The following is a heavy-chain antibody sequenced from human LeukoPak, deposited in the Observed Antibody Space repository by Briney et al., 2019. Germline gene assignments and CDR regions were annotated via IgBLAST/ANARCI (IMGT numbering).Heavy chain of an antibody. Sequence: SETLSLTCTVSGYSISSGYYWGWIRQPPGKGLEWIGSIYHSGSTYYNPSLKSRVTISVDTSKNQFSLKLSSVTAADTAVYYCARHLYDILTGYYSWWFDPWGQGTLVTVSS. D-gene: IGHD3-9*01. CDR2: IYHSGST. J-gene: IGHJ5*02. V-gene: IGHV4-38-2*02. CDR3: ARHLYDILTGYYSWWFDP. CDR1: GYSISSGYY.